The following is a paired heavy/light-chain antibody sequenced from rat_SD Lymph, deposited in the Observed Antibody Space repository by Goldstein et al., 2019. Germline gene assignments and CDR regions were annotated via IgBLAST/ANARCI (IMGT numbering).Heavy chain of an antibody. D-gene: IGHD5-1*01. CDR3: ARGAGMGYFDF. J-gene: IGHJ1*01. CDR1: GFTFSNYG. CDR2: ISSGSSYI. V-gene: IGHV5-34*01. Sequence: EVQLVESGGGLVQPGRSLKLSCVASGFTFSNYGMNWIRQAPGKGLEWVAYISSGSSYIYYAETVKGRFTISRDNAKNTLYLQMTSLRSEDTALYYCARGAGMGYFDFWGPGTMVTVSS.
Light chain of an antibody. CDR1: QNVYNN. V-gene: IGKV6S5*01. CDR3: QRIYNSPYT. J-gene: IGKJ2-3*01. Sequence: NIVMTQSPKSMSISVGDRVTMNCKASQNVYNNIAWYQQKPGQSPKLLIYYASNRYNGVPDRFTGSGYGTDFTLTINSVQAEDAAFYYCQRIYNSPYTFGAGTKLELK. CDR2: YAS.